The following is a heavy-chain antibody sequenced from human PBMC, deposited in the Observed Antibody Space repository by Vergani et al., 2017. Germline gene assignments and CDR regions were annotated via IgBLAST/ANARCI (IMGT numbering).Heavy chain of an antibody. D-gene: IGHD3-16*01. V-gene: IGHV4-31*03. CDR3: ARERGRYVWGSYRDNHFDY. CDR1: GGSISSGGYY. J-gene: IGHJ4*02. CDR2: IYYSGST. Sequence: QVQLQESGPGLVKPSQTLSLTCTVSGGSISSGGYYWSWIRQHPGKGLEWIGYIYYSGSTYYNPSLKSRVTISVDTSKNQFSLKLSSVTAADTAVYYCARERGRYVWGSYRDNHFDYWGQGTLVTVSS.